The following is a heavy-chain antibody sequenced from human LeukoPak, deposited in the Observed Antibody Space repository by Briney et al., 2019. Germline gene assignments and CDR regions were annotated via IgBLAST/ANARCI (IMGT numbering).Heavy chain of an antibody. CDR3: AKAISPSDLWSGP. CDR1: GFSLSIYG. D-gene: IGHD3-3*01. J-gene: IGHJ5*02. Sequence: GGSLRLSCAASGFSLSIYGMHWVRPAPGRGLEWVAFVRNDESDKKYADSVKGRFTISRDNSKNTLHLQMNNLRDEDTAVYYCAKAISPSDLWSGPWGQGTLVSVSS. CDR2: VRNDESDK. V-gene: IGHV3-30*02.